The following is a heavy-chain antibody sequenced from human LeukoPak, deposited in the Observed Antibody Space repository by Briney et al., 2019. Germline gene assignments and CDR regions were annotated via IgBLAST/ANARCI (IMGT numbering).Heavy chain of an antibody. CDR3: VRGDYDTLTGYYRFYNY. CDR2: INPSGGST. D-gene: IGHD3-9*01. V-gene: IGHV1-46*01. J-gene: IGHJ4*02. Sequence: ASVKVSCKASGYTLTSYYMHWVRQAPGQGLEWMGIINPSGGSTSYAQKFQGRVTMTRSTSISTAYMELSSLRSEDTAVYYCVRGDYDTLTGYYRFYNYWGQGTLVTVSS. CDR1: GYTLTSYY.